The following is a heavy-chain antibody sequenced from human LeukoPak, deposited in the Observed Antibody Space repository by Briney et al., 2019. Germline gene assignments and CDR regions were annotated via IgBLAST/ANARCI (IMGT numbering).Heavy chain of an antibody. CDR1: GGSFSGYY. CDR3: ASRATFDP. J-gene: IGHJ5*02. V-gene: IGHV4-34*01. CDR2: INHSGST. Sequence: PSETLSLTCAVYGGSFSGYYWSWIRQPPGKGPEWIGEINHSGSTNYNPSLKSRVTISVDTSKNQFSLKLSSVTAADTAVYYCASRATFDPWGQGTLVTVSS.